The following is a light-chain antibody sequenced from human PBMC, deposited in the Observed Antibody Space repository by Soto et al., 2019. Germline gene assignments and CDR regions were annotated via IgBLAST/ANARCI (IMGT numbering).Light chain of an antibody. Sequence: QSALTQPASVSGSTGQSITISCTETSSNVGSYNLVSWFQQHPGKAPKLMIYEGNKRPSGVSNRFSGSKSGNTASLTISGLQAEDEADYYCCSYAGSSDWVFGGGTKLTVL. CDR2: EGN. CDR1: SSNVGSYNL. V-gene: IGLV2-23*01. J-gene: IGLJ3*02. CDR3: CSYAGSSDWV.